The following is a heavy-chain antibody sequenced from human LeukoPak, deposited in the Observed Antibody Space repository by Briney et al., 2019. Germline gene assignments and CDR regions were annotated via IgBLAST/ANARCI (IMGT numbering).Heavy chain of an antibody. D-gene: IGHD1-26*01. J-gene: IGHJ4*02. CDR3: TRESGSYHGNDY. CDR1: GYTFTGYY. Sequence: APVKVSCTASGYTFTGYYMHWVRQAPGQGLEWMGRINPNNGGTNYAQKFQGRVTMTGDTSISTAYMELSSLRSDDTAVYYCTRESGSYHGNDYWGQGTLVTVSS. CDR2: INPNNGGT. V-gene: IGHV1-2*06.